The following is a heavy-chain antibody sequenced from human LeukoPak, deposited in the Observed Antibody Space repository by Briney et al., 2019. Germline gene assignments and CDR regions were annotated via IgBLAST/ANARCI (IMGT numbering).Heavy chain of an antibody. CDR3: ARDSIRQQLYYFDY. CDR1: GFTFSGYG. Sequence: GGTLRLSCAASGFTFSGYGMSWVRQAPGKGLEWVSAISGSGGSTYYADSVKGRFTISRDNAKNSLYLQMNSLRAEDTAVYFCARDSIRQQLYYFDYWGRGTLVTVSS. CDR2: ISGSGGST. V-gene: IGHV3-23*01. J-gene: IGHJ4*02. D-gene: IGHD6-13*01.